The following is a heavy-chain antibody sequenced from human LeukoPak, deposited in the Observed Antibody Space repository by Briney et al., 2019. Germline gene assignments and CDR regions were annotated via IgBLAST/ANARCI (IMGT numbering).Heavy chain of an antibody. CDR2: ISTSGSTI. Sequence: GGSLRLSCAASGFTFSDYYMTWIRQAPGKGLEWVSYISTSGSTIYYADSVKGRFTISRDNAKNSLYLQMNSLRAEDTAVYYCARDLGDSAFAFDIWGQGTMVTVSS. J-gene: IGHJ3*02. CDR3: ARDLGDSAFAFDI. V-gene: IGHV3-11*04. CDR1: GFTFSDYY. D-gene: IGHD2-21*01.